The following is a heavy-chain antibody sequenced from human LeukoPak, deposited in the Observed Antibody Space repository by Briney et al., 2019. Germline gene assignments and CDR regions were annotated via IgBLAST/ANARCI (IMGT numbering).Heavy chain of an antibody. CDR2: INSDGSST. J-gene: IGHJ4*02. D-gene: IGHD5-18*01. CDR3: AREGGYSSFDY. V-gene: IGHV3-74*01. CDR1: GFTFSSYW. Sequence: GGSLRLSCAASGFTFSSYWMYWVRQAPGKGLVWVSRINSDGSSTSYADSVKGRFTISRDNAKNTLYLQMNSLRAEDTAVYYCAREGGYSSFDYWGQGTLVTVSS.